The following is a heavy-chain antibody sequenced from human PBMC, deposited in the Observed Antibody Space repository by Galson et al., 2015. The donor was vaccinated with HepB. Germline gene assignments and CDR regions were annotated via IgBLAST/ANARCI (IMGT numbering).Heavy chain of an antibody. J-gene: IGHJ4*02. D-gene: IGHD2-2*01. V-gene: IGHV1-69*13. CDR2: IIPIYETI. Sequence: SVKVSCKATGGTFSSYAFSWVRQAPGQGPEWMGGIIPIYETINYAQNFRDRFAITADESTSTVYMELSSLTLDDTAVYYCARDGGSCAGNSCYGRFDYWGQGTLVTVSS. CDR1: GGTFSSYA. CDR3: ARDGGSCAGNSCYGRFDY.